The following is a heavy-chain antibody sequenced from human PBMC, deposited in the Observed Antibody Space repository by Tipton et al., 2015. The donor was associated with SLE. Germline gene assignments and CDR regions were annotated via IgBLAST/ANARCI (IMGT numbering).Heavy chain of an antibody. V-gene: IGHV4-38-2*02. CDR1: GYSISSGYY. D-gene: IGHD6-13*01. CDR3: ARVSEGQQLRYFDY. Sequence: TLSLTCTVSGYSISSGYYWGWIRQPPGKGLEWIGSIYHSGSTYYNPSLKSRVTISVDTSKNQFSLKLSSVTAADTAVYYCARVSEGQQLRYFDYWGQGTLVTVSS. J-gene: IGHJ4*02. CDR2: IYHSGST.